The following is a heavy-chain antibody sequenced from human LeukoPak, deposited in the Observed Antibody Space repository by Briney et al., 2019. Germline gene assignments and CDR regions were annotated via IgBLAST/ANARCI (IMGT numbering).Heavy chain of an antibody. CDR1: GGSFSGSY. J-gene: IGHJ4*02. CDR2: INHSGST. CDR3: ERGDCTKGVCDIFDY. V-gene: IGHV4-34*01. D-gene: IGHD2-8*01. Sequence: SETLSLTCAVYGGSFSGSYWSWIRQPPGKGLEWIGEINHSGSTNYNPSLKSRVTISVDTSKNQFSLKLSSVTAADTAVYYCERGDCTKGVCDIFDYWGQGTLVTVSS.